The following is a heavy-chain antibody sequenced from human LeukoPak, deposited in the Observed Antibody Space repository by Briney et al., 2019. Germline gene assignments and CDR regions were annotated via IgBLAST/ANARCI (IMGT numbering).Heavy chain of an antibody. J-gene: IGHJ3*02. CDR3: ASGRGSSSMEAFDI. CDR1: GGTFSSYA. Sequence: ASVKVSYKASGGTFSSYAISWVRQAPGQGLEWMGGFIPIFGTANYAQKFQGRVTITADESTSTAYMELSSLRSEDTAVYYCASGRGSSSMEAFDIWGQGTMVTVSS. V-gene: IGHV1-69*13. CDR2: FIPIFGTA. D-gene: IGHD6-6*01.